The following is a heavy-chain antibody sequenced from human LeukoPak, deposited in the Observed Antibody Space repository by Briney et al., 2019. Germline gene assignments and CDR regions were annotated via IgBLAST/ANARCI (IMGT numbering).Heavy chain of an antibody. J-gene: IGHJ4*02. CDR2: MKPNSGNT. CDR3: ARERGYSGYDWDY. D-gene: IGHD5-12*01. V-gene: IGHV1-8*01. CDR1: GYTFSNYD. Sequence: ASVKVSCKASGYTFSNYDINWVRQASGQGLEWMGYMKPNSGNTGYAQKFQGRVTMTRDTSISTAYMELSRLRSDDTAVYYCARERGYSGYDWDYWGQGTLVTVSS.